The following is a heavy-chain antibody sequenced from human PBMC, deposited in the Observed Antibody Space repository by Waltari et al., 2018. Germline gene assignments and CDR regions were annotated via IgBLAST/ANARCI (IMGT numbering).Heavy chain of an antibody. CDR2: MNPTNGLT. V-gene: IGHV1-8*01. J-gene: IGHJ3*01. Sequence: QVQLVQSGAEVKKPEASVKVSCKASRYNFNRLNINWVRQATGQGLDGMGWMNPTNGLTGYERRFQGRVTMTRDISITTAYMELSSLRSDDTAIYYCVRGKSHDRDGAFDVWGQGTVVTVSP. CDR3: VRGKSHDRDGAFDV. CDR1: RYNFNRLN.